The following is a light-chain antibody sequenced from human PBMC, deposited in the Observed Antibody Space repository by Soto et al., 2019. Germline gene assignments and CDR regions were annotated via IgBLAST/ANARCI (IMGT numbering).Light chain of an antibody. CDR3: GSYAGSYTCV. CDR1: SSDVGGDNY. V-gene: IGLV2-11*01. Sequence: QCVLTHGRSVSGSPGHAVTISCTGTSSDVGGDNYVSWYQQHPGKAPKLMIYDVSKRPSGVPDRFSGSKSGNTASLTISGLQAEDEADYYCGSYAGSYTCVFVTRTKVIV. J-gene: IGLJ1*01. CDR2: DVS.